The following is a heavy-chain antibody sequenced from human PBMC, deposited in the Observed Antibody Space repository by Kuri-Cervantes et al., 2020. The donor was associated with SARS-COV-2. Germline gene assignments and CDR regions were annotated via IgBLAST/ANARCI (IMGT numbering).Heavy chain of an antibody. CDR3: AREMATITAQGYFDY. CDR1: GYTFTSYA. Sequence: ASVKVSCKASGYTFTSYAMHWVRQAPGQRLEWMGWINAGNGNTKYSQKFQGRVTITRDTSASTAYMELSSLRSEDTAVYYCAREMATITAQGYFDYWGQGTLVTVSS. J-gene: IGHJ4*02. D-gene: IGHD5-24*01. CDR2: INAGNGNT. V-gene: IGHV1-3*01.